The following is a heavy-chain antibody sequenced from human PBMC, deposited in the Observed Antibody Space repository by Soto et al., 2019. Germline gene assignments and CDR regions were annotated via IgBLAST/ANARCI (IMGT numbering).Heavy chain of an antibody. CDR2: MNPNSGNT. J-gene: IGHJ4*02. CDR3: ARGRRDIVVVPAEYYFDY. D-gene: IGHD2-2*01. Sequence: ASVKVSCKASGYTFTSYDINWVRQATGQGLEWKGWMNPNSGNTGYAQKFQGRVTMTRNTSISTAYMELSSLRSEDTAVYYCARGRRDIVVVPAEYYFDYWGQGTLVTVSS. V-gene: IGHV1-8*01. CDR1: GYTFTSYD.